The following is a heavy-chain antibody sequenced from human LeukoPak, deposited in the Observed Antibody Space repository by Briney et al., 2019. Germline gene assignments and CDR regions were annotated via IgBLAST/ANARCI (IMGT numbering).Heavy chain of an antibody. V-gene: IGHV3-21*01. CDR1: GFTFSSYS. CDR2: ISSSSSYI. Sequence: GGSLRLSCAASGFTFSSYSMNWVRQAPGKGLEWVSSISSSSSYIYYADSVKGRFTISRDNAKNSLYLQMNSLRAEDTAVYYCARAHLLYFFDYWGQGTLVTVSS. J-gene: IGHJ4*02. CDR3: ARAHLLYFFDY.